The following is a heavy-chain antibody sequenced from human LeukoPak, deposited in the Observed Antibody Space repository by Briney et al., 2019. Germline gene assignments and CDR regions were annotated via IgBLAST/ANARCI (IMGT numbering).Heavy chain of an antibody. CDR1: GFTFSSYA. CDR2: ISGSGGST. V-gene: IGHV3-23*01. J-gene: IGHJ4*02. CDR3: AKVSVGEEYFDY. Sequence: GGSLRLSCAASGFTFSSYAMHWVRQAPGKGLEWVSAISGSGGSTYYADSVKGRFTISRDNSKNTLYLQMNSLRAEDTAVYYCAKVSVGEEYFDYWGQGTLVTVSS.